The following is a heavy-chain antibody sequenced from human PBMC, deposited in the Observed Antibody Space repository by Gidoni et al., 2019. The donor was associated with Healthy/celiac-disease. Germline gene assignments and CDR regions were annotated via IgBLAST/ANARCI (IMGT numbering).Heavy chain of an antibody. V-gene: IGHV4-59*01. CDR1: GGSISSYY. CDR3: ASSVEMATNFDY. D-gene: IGHD1-26*01. CDR2: IYYSGST. J-gene: IGHJ4*02. Sequence: QVQLQESGPGLVKPSETLSLTCTVSGGSISSYYWSWIRQPPGKGLELIGYIYYSGSTNYNPSLTSRVTISVDTSKNQFSLKLSSVTAADTAVYYCASSVEMATNFDYWGQGTLVTVSS.